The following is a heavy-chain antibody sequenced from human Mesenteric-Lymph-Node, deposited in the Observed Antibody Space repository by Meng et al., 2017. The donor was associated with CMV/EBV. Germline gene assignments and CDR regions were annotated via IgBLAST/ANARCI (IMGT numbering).Heavy chain of an antibody. V-gene: IGHV5-51*01. CDR1: GLAFTNYW. CDR3: AIRWRSGDVYYFEY. Sequence: GGSLRLSCQGSGLAFTNYWIGWVRQMPGKGLEWLGIIYPGDSETFYGPSFQGQVTISADKSTSTVYLQWSSLKASDTAMYYCAIRWRSGDVYYFEYWGQGTLVTVSS. CDR2: IYPGDSET. J-gene: IGHJ4*02. D-gene: IGHD3-10*01.